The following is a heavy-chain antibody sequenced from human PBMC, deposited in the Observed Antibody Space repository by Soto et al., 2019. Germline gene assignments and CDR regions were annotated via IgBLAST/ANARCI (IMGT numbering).Heavy chain of an antibody. Sequence: EVQLLESGGGLVQPGGSLRLSCAASGFTFSSYAMSWVRQAPGKGLEWVSAISGSGGSTYYADSVKGRFTISRDNSKNTLYLQMNSLRAEDTAVYYCAKVDNYGGNYAYGMDVWGQGTTVTVSS. CDR3: AKVDNYGGNYAYGMDV. J-gene: IGHJ6*02. CDR2: ISGSGGST. V-gene: IGHV3-23*01. D-gene: IGHD4-17*01. CDR1: GFTFSSYA.